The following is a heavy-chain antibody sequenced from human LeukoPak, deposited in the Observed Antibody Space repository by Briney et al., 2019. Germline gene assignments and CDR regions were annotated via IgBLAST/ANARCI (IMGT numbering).Heavy chain of an antibody. CDR1: GGTFSSYA. V-gene: IGHV1-69*05. CDR2: IIPIFGTA. Sequence: SVKVSCKASGGTFSSYAISWVRQAPGQGLEWMGRIIPIFGTANYAQKFQGRVTITTDKSTSTAYMELSSLRSEDTAVYYCARDQANWYFDLWGRGTLVTVSS. CDR3: ARDQANWYFDL. J-gene: IGHJ2*01.